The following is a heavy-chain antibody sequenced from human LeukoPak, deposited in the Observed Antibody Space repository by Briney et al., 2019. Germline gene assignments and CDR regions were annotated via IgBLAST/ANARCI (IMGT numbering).Heavy chain of an antibody. D-gene: IGHD6-13*01. Sequence: GGPLRLSCAASGFTFDDYAMHWVRQAPGKGLEWVSGISWNSGSIGYADSVKGRFTISRDNAKNSLYLQMNSLRAEDTALYYCAKDLAAAGTGFDCWGQGTLVTVSS. J-gene: IGHJ4*02. CDR2: ISWNSGSI. CDR3: AKDLAAAGTGFDC. V-gene: IGHV3-9*01. CDR1: GFTFDDYA.